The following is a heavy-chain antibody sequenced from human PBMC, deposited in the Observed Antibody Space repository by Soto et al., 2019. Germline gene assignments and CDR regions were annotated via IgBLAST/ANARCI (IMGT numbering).Heavy chain of an antibody. D-gene: IGHD2-21*02. Sequence: QVQLVESGGGVVQPGRSLRLSCAASGFTFSSYAMHWVRQAPGKGLEWVAVISYDGSNKYYADSVKGRFTISRDNSKNPLYLQMNSLRAEDTAVYYCARDRVVTAMNAFDIWGQGTMVTVSS. J-gene: IGHJ3*02. V-gene: IGHV3-30-3*01. CDR2: ISYDGSNK. CDR1: GFTFSSYA. CDR3: ARDRVVTAMNAFDI.